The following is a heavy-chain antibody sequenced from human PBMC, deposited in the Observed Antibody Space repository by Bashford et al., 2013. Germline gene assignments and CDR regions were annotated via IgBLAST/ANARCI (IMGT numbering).Heavy chain of an antibody. CDR1: GGSISSYY. J-gene: IGHJ4*02. Sequence: SETLSLTCTVSGGSISSYYWSWIRQPPGKGLEWIGYIYYSGSTNYNPSLKSRVTISVDTSKNQFSLKLSSVTAADTAVYYCATLYSSGWSNDYWGPGEPLVTVSS. D-gene: IGHD6-19*01. CDR3: ATLYSSGWSNDY. V-gene: IGHV4-59*01. CDR2: IYYSGST.